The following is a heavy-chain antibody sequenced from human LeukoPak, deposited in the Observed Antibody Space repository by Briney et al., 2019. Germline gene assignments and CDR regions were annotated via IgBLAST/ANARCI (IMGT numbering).Heavy chain of an antibody. V-gene: IGHV1-18*01. J-gene: IGHJ6*02. CDR2: SSAYKCNT. D-gene: IGHD3-3*01. CDR1: GYTFTSYG. Sequence: AAVKVSCKASGYTFTSYGISWVRQAPGQGREWMGWSSAYKCNTNCAQKLQGRVTMTTDTSTSTAYMELRSLRSDDTAVYYCARVWSGYYTPEGYYRHYYFRMDVWGQGTTVTVSS. CDR3: ARVWSGYYTPEGYYRHYYFRMDV.